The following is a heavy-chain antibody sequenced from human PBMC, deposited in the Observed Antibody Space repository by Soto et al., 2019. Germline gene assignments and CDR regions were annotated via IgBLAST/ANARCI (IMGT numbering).Heavy chain of an antibody. V-gene: IGHV5-51*01. Sequence: GESLKISCKGSGYSFTSYWIGWVRQMPGKGLEWMGIIYPGDSDTRYSPSFQGQFTISADKSISTAYLQWSSLKASDTAMYYCATYSSSGYRSSWYFDYWGQGTLVTVSS. J-gene: IGHJ4*02. CDR1: GYSFTSYW. CDR2: IYPGDSDT. CDR3: ATYSSSGYRSSWYFDY. D-gene: IGHD6-13*01.